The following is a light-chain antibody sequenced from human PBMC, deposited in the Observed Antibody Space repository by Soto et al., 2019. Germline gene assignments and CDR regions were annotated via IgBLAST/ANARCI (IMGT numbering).Light chain of an antibody. J-gene: IGKJ1*01. V-gene: IGKV3-11*01. CDR3: QQRSNWPEWT. Sequence: EIVLTQSPATLSLSPGERATLSCRASQSVSRYLAWYQQKPGQAPRLLIYDASNRATGIPARFGGSGSGTDFTLTISSLEPEDFAVYYCQQRSNWPEWTFGQGTKVEIK. CDR2: DAS. CDR1: QSVSRY.